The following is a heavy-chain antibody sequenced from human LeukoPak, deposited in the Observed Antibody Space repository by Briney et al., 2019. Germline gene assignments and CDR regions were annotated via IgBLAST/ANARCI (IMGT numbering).Heavy chain of an antibody. CDR2: INSDGSSI. J-gene: IGHJ3*02. V-gene: IGHV3-74*03. CDR3: ARGTAWRNGYETHAFDI. D-gene: IGHD5-24*01. CDR1: GFTFSSYW. Sequence: GGSLRLSCAASGFTFSSYWMHWVRQAPGKGLVWVSRINSDGSSIKSADSVKGRFTISRDDAKNTLYLQMNSLRAEDTAVYYYARGTAWRNGYETHAFDIWGQGTMVTVSS.